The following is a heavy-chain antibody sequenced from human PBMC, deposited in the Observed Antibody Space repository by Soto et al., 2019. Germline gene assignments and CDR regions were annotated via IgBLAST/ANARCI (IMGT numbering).Heavy chain of an antibody. D-gene: IGHD3-10*01. J-gene: IGHJ4*02. CDR1: GFTFSNAW. V-gene: IGHV3-7*01. CDR2: IKRDGSEK. CDR3: ATRPPDETYYGVFDY. Sequence: VGSLRLSCAASGFTFSNAWMNWVRQAPGKGLEWVANIKRDGSEKSYVDSVKGRFSVSRDNTKNSLYLQMNNLRAEDTAVYYCATRPPDETYYGVFDYWGRGALVTVSS.